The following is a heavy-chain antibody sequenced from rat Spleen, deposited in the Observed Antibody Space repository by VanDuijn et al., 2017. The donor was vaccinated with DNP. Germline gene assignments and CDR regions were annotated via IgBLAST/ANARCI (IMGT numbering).Heavy chain of an antibody. CDR2: ISYSGST. Sequence: EVQLQESGSGLVKPSQSLSLTCSVTGYSNTSNYWGWIRKFPGNKMEYIGHISYSGSTNYNPSLKSRISITRDTSKNHFFLHLNSVTTEDTATYYCARWTRYFDYWGQGAMVTVSS. CDR3: ARWTRYFDY. CDR1: GYSNTSNY. D-gene: IGHD1-7*01. V-gene: IGHV3-1*01. J-gene: IGHJ2*01.